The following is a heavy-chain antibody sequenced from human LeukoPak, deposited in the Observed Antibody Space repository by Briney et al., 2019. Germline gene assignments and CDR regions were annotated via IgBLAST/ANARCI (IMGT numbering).Heavy chain of an antibody. CDR2: ISGSGGST. V-gene: IGHV3-23*01. D-gene: IGHD2-21*02. J-gene: IGHJ4*02. CDR1: GFTFSSYA. Sequence: GGSLGLSCAASGFTFSSYAMSWVRQAPGKGLEWVSAISGSGGSTYYADSVKGRFTIPRDNSKNTLYLQMNSLRAEDTAVYYCAKHTLVVTAIYYWGQGTLVTVSS. CDR3: AKHTLVVTAIYY.